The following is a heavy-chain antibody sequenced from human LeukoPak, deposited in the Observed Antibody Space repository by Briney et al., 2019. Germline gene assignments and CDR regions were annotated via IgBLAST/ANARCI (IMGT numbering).Heavy chain of an antibody. CDR3: VKWTGYGMN. J-gene: IGHJ4*02. V-gene: IGHV3-23*01. D-gene: IGHD3/OR15-3a*01. CDR2: ISGSGDNT. Sequence: GGSLRLSCAASGFTFSSQSMTWVRQPPGKGLEWVSGISGSGDNTYYGDSVKGRFTISRDNSKSTMYLQMNSLRVEDTAVYYCVKWTGYGMNWGQGTLVTVSS. CDR1: GFTFSSQS.